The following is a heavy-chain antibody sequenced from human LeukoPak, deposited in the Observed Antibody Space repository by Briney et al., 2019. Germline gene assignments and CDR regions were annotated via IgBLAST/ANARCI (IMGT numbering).Heavy chain of an antibody. D-gene: IGHD6-13*01. CDR2: ISYDGSNE. V-gene: IGHV3-30*04. J-gene: IGHJ4*02. CDR1: GFTFSSYV. CDR3: ARRGIAAAGTGFDY. Sequence: GGSLRLSCAASGFTFSSYVMHWVRQAPGKGLEWVAIISYDGSNEYYADSVKGRFTISRDNSKNTLYLQMNSLRSDDTAVYYCARRGIAAAGTGFDYWGQGTLVTVSS.